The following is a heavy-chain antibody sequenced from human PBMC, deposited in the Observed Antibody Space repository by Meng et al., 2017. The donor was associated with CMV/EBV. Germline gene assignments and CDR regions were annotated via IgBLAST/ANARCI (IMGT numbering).Heavy chain of an antibody. Sequence: ASVKVSCKASGYTFTSYDINWVRQATGQGLEWMGWMNPNSGNTGYAQKFQGRVTITRNTSISTAYMELSSLRSEDTAVYYCARVGIYYDFWSGSPTGGWFDPWGQGTLVTSPQ. CDR1: GYTFTSYD. D-gene: IGHD3-3*01. V-gene: IGHV1-8*03. CDR3: ARVGIYYDFWSGSPTGGWFDP. CDR2: MNPNSGNT. J-gene: IGHJ5*02.